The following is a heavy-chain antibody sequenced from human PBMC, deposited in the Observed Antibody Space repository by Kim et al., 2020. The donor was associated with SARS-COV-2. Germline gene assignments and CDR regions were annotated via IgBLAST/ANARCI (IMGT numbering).Heavy chain of an antibody. V-gene: IGHV5-51*01. D-gene: IGHD2-21*02. Sequence: GESLKISCKGSGYSFTSYWIGWVRQMPGKGLEWMGIIYPGDSDTRYSPSFQGQVTISADKSISTAYLQWSSLKASDTAMYYCARPQRPYCGGDCYSGWYFDLWGRGTLVTVSS. CDR1: GYSFTSYW. J-gene: IGHJ2*01. CDR3: ARPQRPYCGGDCYSGWYFDL. CDR2: IYPGDSDT.